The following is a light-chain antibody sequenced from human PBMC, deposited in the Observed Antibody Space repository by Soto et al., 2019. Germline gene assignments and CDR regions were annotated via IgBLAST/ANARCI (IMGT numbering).Light chain of an antibody. Sequence: DIVMTQSPDSLAVSLGERATINCKSSQSVLYSSNNKNYLAWYQQKPGQPPKLLIYWASTRESGVPDRFSGSGSWTDFTITVSSLQAEDVAVYYCQQYYTNALTFGGGTKVGVK. CDR1: QSVLYSSNNKNY. J-gene: IGKJ4*01. CDR2: WAS. CDR3: QQYYTNALT. V-gene: IGKV4-1*01.